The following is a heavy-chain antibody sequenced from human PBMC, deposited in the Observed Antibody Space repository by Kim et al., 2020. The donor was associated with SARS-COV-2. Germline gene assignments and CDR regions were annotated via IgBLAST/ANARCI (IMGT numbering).Heavy chain of an antibody. CDR1: GFSFSDYG. CDR2: ISYDGRKD. Sequence: GGSLRLSCAASGFSFSDYGMHWVRQAPGNGHEWVAVISYDGRKDYYADSVKGRFTISRDDSKGTLYLQINSLRVEDTAVYYCAKDGGSLSYNGFHVWG. CDR3: AKDGGSLSYNGFHV. J-gene: IGHJ3*01. V-gene: IGHV3-30*18. D-gene: IGHD1-1*01.